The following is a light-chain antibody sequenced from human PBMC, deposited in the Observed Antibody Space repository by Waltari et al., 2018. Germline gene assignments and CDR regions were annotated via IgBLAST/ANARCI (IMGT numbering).Light chain of an antibody. V-gene: IGKV4-1*01. CDR2: GAS. CDR3: HQYYSTPWT. Sequence: DIVMTQSPDSLAVSPGERATIPCKSSQCVLYSSNNKNYLAWYQQKLGQPPKLLFYGASTREFGVPDRFSGSGSGTDFTLTISSLQAEDVAVYYCHQYYSTPWTFGQGTKVEIK. J-gene: IGKJ1*01. CDR1: QCVLYSSNNKNY.